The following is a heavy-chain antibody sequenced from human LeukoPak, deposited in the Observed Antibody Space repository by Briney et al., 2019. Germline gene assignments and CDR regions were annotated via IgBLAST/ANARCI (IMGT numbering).Heavy chain of an antibody. CDR1: GGSFSGYY. CDR2: IYYSGST. V-gene: IGHV4-34*01. D-gene: IGHD6-13*01. Sequence: SETLSLTCAVYGGSFSGYYWSWIRQPPGKGLEWIGSIYYSGSTFYSPSLKSRVTISVDTSKNQFSLKLSSVAAADTAVYYCAREEASAGDYWGQGTLVTVSS. CDR3: AREEASAGDY. J-gene: IGHJ4*02.